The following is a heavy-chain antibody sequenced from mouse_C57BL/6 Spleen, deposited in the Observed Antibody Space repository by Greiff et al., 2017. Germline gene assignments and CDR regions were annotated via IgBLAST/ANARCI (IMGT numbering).Heavy chain of an antibody. D-gene: IGHD2-3*01. Sequence: VQLQQSGPELVKPGASVKIPCKASGYTFTDYNMDWVKQSHGKSLEWIGDINPNNGGTIYNQKFKGKATLTVDKSSSTAYMELRSLTSEDTAVYYCARGGWLLREPWFAYWGQGTLVTVSA. CDR2: INPNNGGT. CDR1: GYTFTDYN. CDR3: ARGGWLLREPWFAY. V-gene: IGHV1-18*01. J-gene: IGHJ3*01.